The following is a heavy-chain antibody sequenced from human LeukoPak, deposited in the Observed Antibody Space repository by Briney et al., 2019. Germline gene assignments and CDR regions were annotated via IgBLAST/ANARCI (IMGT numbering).Heavy chain of an antibody. CDR3: LRGGSRYF. V-gene: IGHV3-21*06. CDR2: INSGGTTT. D-gene: IGHD3-22*01. Sequence: GSLRLSCAACGFAFSTYTMNWARQAPGKGLEWVASINSGGTTTHYACSVEGRFTISRDNAQNVLYLQMNGLRGDDAAVYYCLRGGSRYFWGQGTLVTVSS. CDR1: GFAFSTYT. J-gene: IGHJ4*02.